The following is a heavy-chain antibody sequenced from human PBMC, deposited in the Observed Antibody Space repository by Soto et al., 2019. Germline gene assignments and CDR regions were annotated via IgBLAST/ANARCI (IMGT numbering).Heavy chain of an antibody. Sequence: GGSLRLSCAASGFTLSGYVLHWVRQAPGKGLEWVALISYDGSDKNYGDSVKGRFTISRDNSKNTLYLQMDSLRAEDTAMYYCATGRKCEYGYVMDVWGQGTTVTVSS. CDR3: ATGRKCEYGYVMDV. V-gene: IGHV3-30-3*01. D-gene: IGHD3-10*01. CDR1: GFTLSGYV. J-gene: IGHJ6*02. CDR2: ISYDGSDK.